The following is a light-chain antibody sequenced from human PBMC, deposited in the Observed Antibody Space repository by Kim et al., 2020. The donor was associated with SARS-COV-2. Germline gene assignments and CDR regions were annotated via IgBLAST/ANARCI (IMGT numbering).Light chain of an antibody. CDR1: SSNIGNNY. V-gene: IGLV1-51*01. Sequence: GQKVTISCSGSSSNIGNNYVSWYQQLPGTAPKLLIYDNNKRPSGIPDRFSGSKSGSSATLAITGLQTGDEADYYCGTWDSSLSVGLFGGGTQLTVL. CDR3: GTWDSSLSVGL. CDR2: DNN. J-gene: IGLJ2*01.